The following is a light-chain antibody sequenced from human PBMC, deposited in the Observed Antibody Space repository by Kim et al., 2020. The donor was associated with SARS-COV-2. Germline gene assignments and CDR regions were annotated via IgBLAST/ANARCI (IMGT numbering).Light chain of an antibody. CDR2: GAS. CDR3: QQSGSSPYT. CDR1: QSVTSNY. Sequence: LSPGERVPVSCRASQSVTSNYLAWYQQKPGQAPRLLIYGASSRATGIPDRFSGSGSRTDFTLTISRLEPEDFAVYYCQQSGSSPYTFGQGTKLEI. V-gene: IGKV3-20*01. J-gene: IGKJ2*01.